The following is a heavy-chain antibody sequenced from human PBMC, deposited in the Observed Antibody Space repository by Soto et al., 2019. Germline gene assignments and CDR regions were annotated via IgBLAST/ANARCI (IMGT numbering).Heavy chain of an antibody. CDR2: IYPADCDT. V-gene: IGHV5-51*01. Sequence: GESLKISCKGSGYSFPSQWIGWVRQMPGKGLGWMGNIYPADCDTRYSPSFQGQVTISADKSIRTAYLQWSSLKASDTGIYYCARVSHSTASYYEYYCMDIWGQGTTVTVSS. CDR3: ARVSHSTASYYEYYCMDI. CDR1: GYSFPSQW. J-gene: IGHJ6*02. D-gene: IGHD6-13*01.